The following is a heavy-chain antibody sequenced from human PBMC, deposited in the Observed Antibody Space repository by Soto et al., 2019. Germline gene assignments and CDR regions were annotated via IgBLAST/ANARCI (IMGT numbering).Heavy chain of an antibody. CDR1: GFPFSSYA. CDR3: AYSSTPFDY. Sequence: EVQLLESGEALVHLGGSLSLSCAASGFPFSSYAMTWARQAPGKGLEWAPAISGSGGSTYYAASVKGRFTISRDNSKNTLYLQMNSLRAEDTAVYYCAYSSTPFDYWGQGTLVTVSS. V-gene: IGHV3-23*01. CDR2: ISGSGGST. J-gene: IGHJ4*02. D-gene: IGHD6-13*01.